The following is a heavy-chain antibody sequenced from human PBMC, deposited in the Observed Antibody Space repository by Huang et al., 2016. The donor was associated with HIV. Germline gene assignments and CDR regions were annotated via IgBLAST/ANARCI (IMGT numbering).Heavy chain of an antibody. J-gene: IGHJ4*02. Sequence: EVQLVDSGGGLVKPGGSLRLSCAASGFSLDSFNMFWVRQTPAKGLQWVACISPSSSFREYADAGKGRFSISRDNAKNSLYLQMNSLRGEDTAVYYCVKDRGQQLSPFDSWGQGTLVTVSS. CDR1: GFSLDSFN. D-gene: IGHD6-13*01. CDR2: ISPSSSFR. V-gene: IGHV3-21*01. CDR3: VKDRGQQLSPFDS.